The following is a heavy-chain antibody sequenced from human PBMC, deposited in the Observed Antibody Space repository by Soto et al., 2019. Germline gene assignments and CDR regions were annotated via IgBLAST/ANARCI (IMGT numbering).Heavy chain of an antibody. J-gene: IGHJ5*02. Sequence: QVQLQESGPGLVKPSETLSLTCTVSGGSISSYYWSWIRQPPGKGLEWIGYIYYSGSTNYNPSLKSRVTISVDTSKNQFPLKLSSVTAADTAVYYCAGATGVDPWGQGSLVSVSS. D-gene: IGHD3-10*01. CDR3: AGATGVDP. CDR2: IYYSGST. CDR1: GGSISSYY. V-gene: IGHV4-59*01.